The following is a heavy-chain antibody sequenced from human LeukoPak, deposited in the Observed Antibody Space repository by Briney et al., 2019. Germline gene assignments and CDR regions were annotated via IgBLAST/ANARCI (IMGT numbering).Heavy chain of an antibody. Sequence: PSETLSLTCGVSGGSISGTNWWNWVRQSPGKGLEWIGEIFHTGSTNYNPSLKSRVTISVDTSKNQFSLKLNSVTAADTAVYYCARQLYYYDTSGSSPPDYWGQGTLVSVSS. J-gene: IGHJ4*01. V-gene: IGHV4-4*02. CDR3: ARQLYYYDTSGSSPPDY. CDR1: GGSISGTNW. D-gene: IGHD3-22*01. CDR2: IFHTGST.